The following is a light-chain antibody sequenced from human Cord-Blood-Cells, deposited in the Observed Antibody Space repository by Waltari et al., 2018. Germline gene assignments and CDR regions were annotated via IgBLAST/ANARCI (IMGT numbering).Light chain of an antibody. Sequence: IQMTQSPSSLSASVGDRVPIPCRASQSISSYLNWYQQKPGKAPKLLIYAASSLQSGVPSRFSGSGSGTDFTLAISSLQPEDFATYYCQQSYSTPVTFGQGTKVEIK. CDR1: QSISSY. J-gene: IGKJ1*01. CDR2: AAS. CDR3: QQSYSTPVT. V-gene: IGKV1-39*01.